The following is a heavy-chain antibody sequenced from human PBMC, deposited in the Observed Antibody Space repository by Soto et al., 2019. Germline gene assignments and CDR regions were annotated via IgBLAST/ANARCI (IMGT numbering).Heavy chain of an antibody. D-gene: IGHD3-22*01. V-gene: IGHV1-69*04. CDR2: IIPIVGIT. CDR3: ARDRTDSGYYTNWLDP. CDR1: GGTFGSDA. Sequence: SVKVSCKASGGTFGSDAITWVRQAPGQGLEWVGRIIPIVGITNYAQNLQGRVTISADKSTLTSYMELHSLTSDDTALYYCARDRTDSGYYTNWLDPWGQGTQVTVSS. J-gene: IGHJ5*02.